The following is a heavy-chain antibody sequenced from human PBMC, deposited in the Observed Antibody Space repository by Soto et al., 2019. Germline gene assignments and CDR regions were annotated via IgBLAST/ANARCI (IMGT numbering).Heavy chain of an antibody. J-gene: IGHJ4*02. V-gene: IGHV3-48*01. CDR1: GFTFSSYS. CDR3: ARANYYGSPGDFDS. Sequence: EVQLVESGGGLVQPGGSLRLSCAASGFTFSSYSMNWVRQAPGKGLEWVSYISSSSSTIYYADSVKGRFTISRDNAKNSRYLLMNSLRAEDTAVYYCARANYYGSPGDFDSWGQGTLVTVSS. D-gene: IGHD3-10*01. CDR2: ISSSSSTI.